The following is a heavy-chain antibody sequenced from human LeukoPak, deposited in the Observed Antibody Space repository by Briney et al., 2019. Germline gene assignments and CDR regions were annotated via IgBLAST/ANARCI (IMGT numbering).Heavy chain of an antibody. D-gene: IGHD3-3*01. J-gene: IGHJ6*03. CDR3: ARAMGTSYGFWSGSYTVSYYYYMDV. CDR2: IKKDGSEK. V-gene: IGHV3-7*01. CDR1: GFTFSSHS. Sequence: ARSMRLSCPTFGFTFSSHSMSWVRQAPGKGLEWVATIKKDGSEKHYVDSGTGRFSKSRDNTKNSLYLQMNRLRAEDKAVYYCARAMGTSYGFWSGSYTVSYYYYMDVWGKGTTVAVS.